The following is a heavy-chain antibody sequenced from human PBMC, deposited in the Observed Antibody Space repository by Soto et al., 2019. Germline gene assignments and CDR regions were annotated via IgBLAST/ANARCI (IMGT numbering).Heavy chain of an antibody. J-gene: IGHJ6*02. Sequence: GGSLRLSCTASGFTFGDYAMSWFRQAPGKGLEWVGFIRSKAYGGTTEYAASVKGRFTISRDDSKSIAYLQMNSLKTEDTAVYYCTSLSGDSYYYYYGMDVWGQGTTVTVS. CDR1: GFTFGDYA. V-gene: IGHV3-49*03. CDR2: IRSKAYGGTT. CDR3: TSLSGDSYYYYYGMDV. D-gene: IGHD2-21*01.